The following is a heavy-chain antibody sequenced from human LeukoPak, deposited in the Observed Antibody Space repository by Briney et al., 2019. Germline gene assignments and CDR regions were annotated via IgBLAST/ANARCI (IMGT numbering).Heavy chain of an antibody. D-gene: IGHD3-22*01. CDR2: IVPVFGAT. CDR1: GGTLSSYT. V-gene: IGHV1-69*13. Sequence: SVKVSCKAPGGTLSSYTIGWVRQAPGQGLEWMGGIVPVFGATHHAQKFQGRVTMTADDSTSTAYMELSGLRAEDTAVYYCARGNYYYDSSSFYYLWFDPWGQGTLVTVSS. J-gene: IGHJ5*02. CDR3: ARGNYYYDSSSFYYLWFDP.